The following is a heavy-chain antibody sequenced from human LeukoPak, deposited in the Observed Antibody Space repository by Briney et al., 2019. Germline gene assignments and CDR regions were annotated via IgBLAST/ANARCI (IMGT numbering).Heavy chain of an antibody. Sequence: GGSLRLSCAASGFTFSSYGMHWVRQAPGKGLEWVAVIWYDGSNKYYADSVKGRFTISRDNSKNTLYLQMNSLRAEDTAVYYCARLSGSYYCDYWGQGTLVTVSS. V-gene: IGHV3-33*01. CDR1: GFTFSSYG. CDR2: IWYDGSNK. D-gene: IGHD1-26*01. J-gene: IGHJ4*02. CDR3: ARLSGSYYCDY.